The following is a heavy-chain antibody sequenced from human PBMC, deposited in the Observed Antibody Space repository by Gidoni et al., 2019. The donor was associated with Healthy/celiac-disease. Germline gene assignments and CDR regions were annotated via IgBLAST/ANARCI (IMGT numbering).Heavy chain of an antibody. D-gene: IGHD3-10*01. CDR2: LRSKAYGWTT. CDR1: GCTCGDYA. CDR3: TRPAGVPLYFDY. V-gene: IGHV3-49*04. Sequence: EGKRVEAGGGLGQPGRSLRLSCTASGCTCGDYAMSWVRQAPGKGLGLVGFLRSKAYGWTTDSSASLTGRFTLSRDSSKRLAYLQMTRLQTEDTAVYYCTRPAGVPLYFDYWVHGTLVTVSS. J-gene: IGHJ4*01.